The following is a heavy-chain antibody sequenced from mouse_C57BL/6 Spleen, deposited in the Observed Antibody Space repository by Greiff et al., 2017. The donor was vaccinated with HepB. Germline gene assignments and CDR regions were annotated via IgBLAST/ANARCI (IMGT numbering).Heavy chain of an antibody. CDR1: GYTFTSYW. Sequence: QVQLQQPGAELVKPGASVKLSCKASGYTFTSYWMQWVKQRPGQGLEWIGEIDPSDSYTNYNQKFKGKATLTVDTSSSTAYMQLSSLTSEDSAVYYCAYGTHEGWYFDVWGTGTTVTVSS. D-gene: IGHD2-1*01. CDR2: IDPSDSYT. V-gene: IGHV1-50*01. J-gene: IGHJ1*03. CDR3: AYGTHEGWYFDV.